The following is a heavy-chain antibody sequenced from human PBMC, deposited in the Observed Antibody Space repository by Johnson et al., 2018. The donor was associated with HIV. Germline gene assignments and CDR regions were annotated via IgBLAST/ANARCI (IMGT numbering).Heavy chain of an antibody. J-gene: IGHJ3*02. V-gene: IGHV3-30*02. CDR2: IRYDGSDK. D-gene: IGHD4-17*01. CDR3: AKVYGFDYGDYYDAFDI. CDR1: GFTFNSYG. Sequence: QMQLVESGGGVVQPGGSLRLSCAASGFTFNSYGMHWVRQAPGKGLEWVTFIRYDGSDKYYADSVKGRFTISRDNSKNTLYLQMHSLRAEDTAVYYFAKVYGFDYGDYYDAFDIWGQGTMVTVSS.